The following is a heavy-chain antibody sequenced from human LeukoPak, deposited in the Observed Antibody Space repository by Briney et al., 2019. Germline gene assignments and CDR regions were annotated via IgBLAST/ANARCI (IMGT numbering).Heavy chain of an antibody. CDR1: GDSIGNSNYY. D-gene: IGHD4-17*01. V-gene: IGHV4-39*01. CDR3: ARGDYGEKFFDY. CDR2: IYYSGST. Sequence: SETLSLTCTVSGDSIGNSNYYWGWIRQPPGKGLEWIGSIYYSGSTYYNPSLKSRVTISVDTSKNQFSLKLSSVTAADTAVYYCARGDYGEKFFDYWGQGTLVTVSS. J-gene: IGHJ4*02.